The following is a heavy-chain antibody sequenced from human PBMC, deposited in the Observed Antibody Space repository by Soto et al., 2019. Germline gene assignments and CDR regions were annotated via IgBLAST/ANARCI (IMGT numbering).Heavy chain of an antibody. D-gene: IGHD2-21*02. CDR3: AKFYGGNSAHTYTIDP. Sequence: EVQLLESGGGLVQPGGSLRLSCAASGFTFSSYAMSWVRQAPGKGLEWVSTISSSGGSTHYAGSVKGRFTTSRDNSKNTLYLQINSLRAEDTAVYYFAKFYGGNSAHTYTIDPWGQGTLVTVSS. CDR1: GFTFSSYA. V-gene: IGHV3-23*01. CDR2: ISSSGGST. J-gene: IGHJ5*02.